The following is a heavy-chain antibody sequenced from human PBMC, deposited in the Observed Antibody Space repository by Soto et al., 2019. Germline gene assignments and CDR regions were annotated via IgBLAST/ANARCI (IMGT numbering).Heavy chain of an antibody. J-gene: IGHJ3*02. V-gene: IGHV4-4*02. Sequence: PSETLSLTCAVSGGSISSSNWWSWVRQPPGKGLEWIGEIYHSGSTNYNPSLKSRVTISVDKSKNQFSLKLSSVTAADTAVYYCARDQPYYYDSSGYPRAERNVFDIWGQGTMVTVSS. D-gene: IGHD3-22*01. CDR1: GGSISSSNW. CDR2: IYHSGST. CDR3: ARDQPYYYDSSGYPRAERNVFDI.